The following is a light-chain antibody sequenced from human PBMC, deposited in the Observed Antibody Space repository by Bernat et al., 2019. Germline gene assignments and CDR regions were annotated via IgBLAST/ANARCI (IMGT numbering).Light chain of an antibody. CDR1: QDISVY. V-gene: IGKV1-9*01. J-gene: IGKJ4*01. CDR2: AAS. CDR3: QKLNSYPLT. Sequence: DIQLTQSPSFLSASIGDRVTITCRASQDISVYLALYQQKSGKAPKLLIYAASTLQGGVPSRFSVSGSGTDFTLTLNSLQPEDFATYYCQKLNSYPLTFGGGTKVEIK.